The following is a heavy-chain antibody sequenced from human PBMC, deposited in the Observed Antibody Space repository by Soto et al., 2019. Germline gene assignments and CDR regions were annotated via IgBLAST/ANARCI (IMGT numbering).Heavy chain of an antibody. CDR1: GFTFSSYA. CDR3: AKAGGVIVVAPTDY. D-gene: IGHD3-22*01. J-gene: IGHJ4*02. CDR2: ISGSGGST. Sequence: PGGSLRLSCAASGFTFSSYAMSWVRQAPGKGLEWVSAISGSGGSTYYADSVKGRFTISRDNSKNTLYLQMNSLRAEDTAVYYCAKAGGVIVVAPTDYWGQGTLVTSPQ. V-gene: IGHV3-23*01.